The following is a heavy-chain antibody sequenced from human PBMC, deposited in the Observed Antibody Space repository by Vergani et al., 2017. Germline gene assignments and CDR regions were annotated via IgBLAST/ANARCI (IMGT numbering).Heavy chain of an antibody. CDR2: IYYSGST. V-gene: IGHV4-39*01. CDR1: GGSISSSRYY. D-gene: IGHD2-15*01. Sequence: QLQLQESGPGLVKPSETLSLTCTVSGGSISSSRYYWGWIRQPPGKGLEWIGSIYYSGSTYYNPSLKRRVTISVDTSKNQFSLKLSSVTAADPAVYYCASALAAANRWFDPWGQGTLVTESS. CDR3: ASALAAANRWFDP. J-gene: IGHJ5*02.